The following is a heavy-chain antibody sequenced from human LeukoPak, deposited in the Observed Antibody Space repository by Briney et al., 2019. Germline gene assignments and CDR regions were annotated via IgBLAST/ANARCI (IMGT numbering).Heavy chain of an antibody. CDR3: ARDPYSGNYGPYYYYYMDV. CDR2: INSDGSTT. CDR1: GFTFNSYW. J-gene: IGHJ6*03. V-gene: IGHV3-74*01. Sequence: GGSLRPSCAASGFTFNSYWMHWVRQAPGKGLVWVSRINSDGSTTSYADSVKGRFTISRDNAKNSLYLQMDSLRVEDTAVYYCARDPYSGNYGPYYYYYMDVWGKGTTVTISS. D-gene: IGHD1-26*01.